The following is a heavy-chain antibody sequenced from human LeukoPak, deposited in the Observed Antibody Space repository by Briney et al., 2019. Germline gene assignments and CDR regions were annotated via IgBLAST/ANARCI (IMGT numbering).Heavy chain of an antibody. Sequence: SETLSLTCAVYGGSFSGYYWSWIRQPPGKGLEWIGSIYYSGSTYYNPSLKSRVTIPVDTSKNQFSLKLSSVTAADTAVYYCARDGGIAVAGTKDWFDPWGQGTLVTVSS. D-gene: IGHD6-19*01. CDR2: IYYSGST. CDR3: ARDGGIAVAGTKDWFDP. J-gene: IGHJ5*02. V-gene: IGHV4-34*01. CDR1: GGSFSGYY.